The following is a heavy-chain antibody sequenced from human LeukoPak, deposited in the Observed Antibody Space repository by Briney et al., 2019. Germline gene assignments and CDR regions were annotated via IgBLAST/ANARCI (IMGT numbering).Heavy chain of an antibody. CDR1: GFPFSSYW. Sequence: PGGSLRLSCVASGFPFSSYWMTWVRQAPGKGLEWVANIKQDGSKKSYVDSVKGRFTISRDNSKNTLYLQMNSLRAGDTAVYYCAKMEVVTADDKYFQYWGQGTLVTVSS. CDR3: AKMEVVTADDKYFQY. J-gene: IGHJ1*01. CDR2: IKQDGSKK. D-gene: IGHD2-21*02. V-gene: IGHV3-7*03.